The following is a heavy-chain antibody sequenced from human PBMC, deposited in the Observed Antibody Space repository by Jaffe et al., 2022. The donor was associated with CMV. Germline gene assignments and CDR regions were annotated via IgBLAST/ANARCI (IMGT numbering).Heavy chain of an antibody. D-gene: IGHD2-21*02. Sequence: EVQLVESGGGLVQPGGSLRLSCAASGFTFSSYEMNWVRQAPGKGLEWVSYISSSGSTIYYADSVKGRFTISRDNAKNSLYLQMNSLRAEDTAVYYCAREMYCGGDCPGFGAFDIWGQGTMVTVSS. CDR1: GFTFSSYE. J-gene: IGHJ3*02. CDR2: ISSSGSTI. V-gene: IGHV3-48*03. CDR3: AREMYCGGDCPGFGAFDI.